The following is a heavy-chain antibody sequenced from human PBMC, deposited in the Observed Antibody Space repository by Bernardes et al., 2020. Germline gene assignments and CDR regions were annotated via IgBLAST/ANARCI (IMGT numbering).Heavy chain of an antibody. CDR2: INHSGST. J-gene: IGHJ4*02. CDR1: GGSFSGYY. V-gene: IGHV4-34*01. Sequence: SESLSLTCAVYGGSFSGYYWSWIRQPPGKGLEWIGEINHSGSTNYNPSLKSRVTISVDTSKNQFSLKLSSVTAADTAVYYCARGGRDYVLRSFAPNTNDFDYWGQGTLVTVSS. D-gene: IGHD3-16*01. CDR3: ARGGRDYVLRSFAPNTNDFDY.